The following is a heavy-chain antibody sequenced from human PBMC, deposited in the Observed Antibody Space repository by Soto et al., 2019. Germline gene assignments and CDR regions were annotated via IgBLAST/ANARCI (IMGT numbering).Heavy chain of an antibody. D-gene: IGHD5-12*01. Sequence: PGGSLRISCAASGFTFSSYWMSWVRQAPGKGLEWVANIKQDGSEKYYVDSVKGRFTIPRDNAKNSLYLQMNSLRAEDTAVYYCARDPNIVATKGSIYFYYGMDVWGQGTTVTVSS. J-gene: IGHJ6*02. V-gene: IGHV3-7*01. CDR3: ARDPNIVATKGSIYFYYGMDV. CDR2: IKQDGSEK. CDR1: GFTFSSYW.